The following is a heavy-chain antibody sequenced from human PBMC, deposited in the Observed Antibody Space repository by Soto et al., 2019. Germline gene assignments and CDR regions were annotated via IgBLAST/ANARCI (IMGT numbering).Heavy chain of an antibody. CDR1: GGTFSSYA. CDR3: ARVSCNHYFYY. CDR2: IIPIFGTA. V-gene: IGHV1-69*01. Sequence: QVQLVQSGAEVKKPGSSVKVSCKASGGTFSSYAISWVLQAPGQGLEWMGGIIPIFGTANYAQKFQGRVTITADESTSTAYMELSSLISEDTAVYYCARVSCNHYFYYWCQGTLVTVSS. J-gene: IGHJ4*02. D-gene: IGHD2-15*01.